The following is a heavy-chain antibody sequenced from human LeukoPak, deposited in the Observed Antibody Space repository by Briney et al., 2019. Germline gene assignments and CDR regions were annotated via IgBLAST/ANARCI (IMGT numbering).Heavy chain of an antibody. Sequence: GGSLRLSCAASGFTFSSYGMHWVRQAPGKGLEWVAVISYDGSNKYYADSVKGRFTISRDNTKNTLYLQMNSLRAEDTAVYYCAKDRIAVAGHFDYWGQGTLVTVSS. D-gene: IGHD6-19*01. CDR3: AKDRIAVAGHFDY. J-gene: IGHJ4*02. V-gene: IGHV3-30*18. CDR2: ISYDGSNK. CDR1: GFTFSSYG.